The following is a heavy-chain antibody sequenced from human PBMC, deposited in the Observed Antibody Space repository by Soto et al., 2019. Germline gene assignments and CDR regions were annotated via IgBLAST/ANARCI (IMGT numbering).Heavy chain of an antibody. Sequence: EVQLVESGGGSVQPGRSLRLSCAASGFSVDDYGLHWVRQGPVKGLGWVSGISWNRGDIYYADSVKGRFTISRDNAKRSLYLQMNSLRTEDTALYYCAKGNALDRDGHFDYWGQGILVTVSS. D-gene: IGHD2-2*03. CDR2: ISWNRGDI. CDR1: GFSVDDYG. V-gene: IGHV3-9*01. J-gene: IGHJ4*02. CDR3: AKGNALDRDGHFDY.